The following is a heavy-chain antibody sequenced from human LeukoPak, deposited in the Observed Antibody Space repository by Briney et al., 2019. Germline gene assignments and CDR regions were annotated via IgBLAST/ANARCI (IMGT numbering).Heavy chain of an antibody. D-gene: IGHD6-19*01. CDR3: ARDLFYGNSGWAFDI. J-gene: IGHJ3*02. V-gene: IGHV3-21*01. CDR2: ITSSTSNI. CDR1: RFTFSNYA. Sequence: GGSLRLSCAASRFTFSNYAMNWVRQAPGKGLEWVSYITSSTSNIYYADSVKGRFTISTDNAETSLYLLMNSLRAEDTAVYYCARDLFYGNSGWAFDIWGQGTMVTVSS.